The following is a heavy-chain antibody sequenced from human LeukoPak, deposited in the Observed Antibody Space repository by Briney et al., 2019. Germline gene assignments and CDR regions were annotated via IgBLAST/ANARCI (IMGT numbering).Heavy chain of an antibody. V-gene: IGHV3-21*01. J-gene: IGHJ5*02. CDR1: GFTFSSYS. CDR2: ISSSSSYI. CDR3: ASLLVSIAAGFDP. D-gene: IGHD6-25*01. Sequence: PGGSLRLSCAASGFTFSSYSMNWVRQAPGKGLEWVSSISSSSSYIYYADSVKGRFTISRDNAKNSLYLQMNSLRAEDTAVYYCASLLVSIAAGFDPWGQGTLVTVSS.